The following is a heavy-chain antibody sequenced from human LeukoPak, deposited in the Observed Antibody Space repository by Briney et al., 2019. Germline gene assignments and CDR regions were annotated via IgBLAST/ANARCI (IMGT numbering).Heavy chain of an antibody. CDR2: INPNSGGT. V-gene: IGHV1-2*04. J-gene: IGHJ4*02. D-gene: IGHD1-1*01. CDR1: GYTFTGYY. Sequence: ASVKVSCKASGYTFTGYYMHWVRQAPGQGLEWMGWINPNSGGTNYAQKFQGWVTMTRDTSISTAYMELSSLRSEDTAVYYCARDTNFATGTTGVDYWGQGTLVTVSS. CDR3: ARDTNFATGTTGVDY.